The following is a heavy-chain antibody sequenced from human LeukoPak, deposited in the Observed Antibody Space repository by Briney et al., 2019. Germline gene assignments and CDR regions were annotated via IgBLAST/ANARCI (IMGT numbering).Heavy chain of an antibody. D-gene: IGHD2-2*02. CDR3: ARDRYLMDV. Sequence: GGSLRLSCAASGFTVSSNYMSWVRQAPGKGLVWVSRINSDGSSTNYADSVKGRFTISRDNAKNTLFLQMNSLRADDTAVYYCARDRYLMDVWGQGTTVTVSS. J-gene: IGHJ6*02. CDR1: GFTVSSNY. CDR2: INSDGSST. V-gene: IGHV3-74*01.